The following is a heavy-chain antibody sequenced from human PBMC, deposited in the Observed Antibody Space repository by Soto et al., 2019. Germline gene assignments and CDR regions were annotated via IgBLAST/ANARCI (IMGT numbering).Heavy chain of an antibody. J-gene: IGHJ6*02. CDR1: GFTFSSYA. CDR3: ARDPPATRHGMDV. Sequence: PGGSLRLSCAASGFTFSSYAMHWVRQAPGKGLEWVAVILYDGSNKYYADSVKGRFTISRDNSKNTLYLQMKSLRAEDTAVYYCARDPPATRHGMDVWGQGTTVTVSS. V-gene: IGHV3-30*14. CDR2: ILYDGSNK.